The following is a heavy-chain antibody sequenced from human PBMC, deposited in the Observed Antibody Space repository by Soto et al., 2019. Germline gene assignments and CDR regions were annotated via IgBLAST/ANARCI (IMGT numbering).Heavy chain of an antibody. CDR2: INHTGGT. J-gene: IGHJ4*01. V-gene: IGHV4-34*10. Sequence: SETLSLTCAVYGGSVNGYYWNWIRQPPGKGLEWIGEINHTGGTHYNPSLKSRVTMSMDTSKNQFSLKLRFMTAADTAVYYCARAHIMVVAGSTFDFWGHGTLVTVSS. CDR3: ARAHIMVVAGSTFDF. D-gene: IGHD2-21*02. CDR1: GGSVNGYY.